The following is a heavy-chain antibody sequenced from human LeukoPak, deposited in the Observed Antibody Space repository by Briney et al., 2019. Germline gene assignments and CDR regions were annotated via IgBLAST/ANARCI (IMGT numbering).Heavy chain of an antibody. J-gene: IGHJ6*02. CDR3: ARTDYYGSGSYYTYYYYGMDV. CDR2: INHSGST. CDR1: GGSFSSGGYY. V-gene: IGHV4-34*01. D-gene: IGHD3-10*01. Sequence: PSETLSLTCTVSGGSFSSGGYYWSWIRQPPGKGLEWIGEINHSGSTNYNPSLKSRVTISVDTSKNQFSLKLSSVTAADTAVYYCARTDYYGSGSYYTYYYYGMDVWGQGTTVTVSS.